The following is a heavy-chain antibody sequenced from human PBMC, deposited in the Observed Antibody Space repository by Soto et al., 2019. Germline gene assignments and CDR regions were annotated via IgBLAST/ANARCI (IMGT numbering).Heavy chain of an antibody. D-gene: IGHD3-16*01. J-gene: IGHJ5*02. CDR3: ARDRLITYGAKIAPDH. V-gene: IGHV3-33*01. CDR2: IWYDGSYQ. CDR1: GFPFSDFG. Sequence: GGPLRLSFKGSGFPFSDFGMHWVRQAPAKGLEWVSAIWYDGSYQYYADPVRGRFTTSRDNSNNTLFLQMNSLRVEDTAVYYCARDRLITYGAKIAPDHWGQGALVTVSS.